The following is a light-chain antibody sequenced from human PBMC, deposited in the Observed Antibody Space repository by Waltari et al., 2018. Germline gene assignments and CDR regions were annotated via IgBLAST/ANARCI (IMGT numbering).Light chain of an antibody. CDR3: MQGTHWPYT. J-gene: IGKJ2*01. Sequence: DVVMTQSPLSLPVTLGQPASISCTSSQSLAHSHGNTHLVEFHQRPGQSPRRLIYKVSIRDSEVPDRFSGGGSATDFTLKISRVEAEDVGVYYCMQGTHWPYTFGQGTKLDIK. CDR1: QSLAHSHGNTH. CDR2: KVS. V-gene: IGKV2-30*02.